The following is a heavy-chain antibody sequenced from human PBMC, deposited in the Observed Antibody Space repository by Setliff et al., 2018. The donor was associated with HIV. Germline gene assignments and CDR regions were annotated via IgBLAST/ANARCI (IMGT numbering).Heavy chain of an antibody. Sequence: SETLSLTCTVSGASISSYYWSWIRQPPGKGLEWIGQIYHGGNTRYNPSLKSRLTMSIDKSKNQVSLELSSVTAADTAVYYCGRTMTYYYLYMDVWGNGTTVTV. CDR2: IYHGGNT. J-gene: IGHJ6*03. V-gene: IGHV4-59*04. CDR1: GASISSYY. CDR3: GRTMTYYYLYMDV.